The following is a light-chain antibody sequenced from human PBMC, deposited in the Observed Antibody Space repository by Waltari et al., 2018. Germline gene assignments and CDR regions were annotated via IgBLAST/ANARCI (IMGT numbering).Light chain of an antibody. V-gene: IGLV1-40*01. CDR1: SPNIGAGYD. J-gene: IGLJ3*02. Sequence: QSVLTQPPSVSGAPGQRVTIPCTGSSPNIGAGYDVHWYQHLPGTAPKLLIYGNTNRPAGVPDQFSGSKSGTSASLVITGLQAEDEANYCCQSYDTRLGAWVFGGGTKLTVL. CDR2: GNT. CDR3: QSYDTRLGAWV.